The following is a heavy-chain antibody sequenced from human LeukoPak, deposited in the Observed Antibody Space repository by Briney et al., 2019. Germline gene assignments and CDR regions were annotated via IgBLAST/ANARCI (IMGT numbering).Heavy chain of an antibody. CDR2: IGSSGSTV. J-gene: IGHJ3*02. CDR3: ARDTLEYSNSPDALDI. V-gene: IGHV3-48*03. D-gene: IGHD4-23*01. CDR1: GFTFSAYE. Sequence: GGSLRLSCAASGFTFSAYEMSWVRQAPGKGLEWVSYIGSSGSTVYYADSVKGRFTISRDNAKNSLYMQMESLRDEDTAIYYCARDTLEYSNSPDALDIWGQGTMVTVSS.